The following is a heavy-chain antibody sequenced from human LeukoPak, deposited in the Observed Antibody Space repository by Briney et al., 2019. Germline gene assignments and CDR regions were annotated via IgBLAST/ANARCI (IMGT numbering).Heavy chain of an antibody. CDR1: GFTFSSYA. J-gene: IGHJ3*02. CDR3: ASRGYSSGSDAFEI. CDR2: ISDSGGRT. V-gene: IGHV3-23*01. Sequence: GGSLRLSCAASGFTFSSYAMSWVRQAPGKGLEWISVISDSGGRTYYADSVKGRFTISRDNSKNTLYLQMNCLRGEDTAVYYCASRGYSSGSDAFEIWGQGTMVTVSA. D-gene: IGHD2-15*01.